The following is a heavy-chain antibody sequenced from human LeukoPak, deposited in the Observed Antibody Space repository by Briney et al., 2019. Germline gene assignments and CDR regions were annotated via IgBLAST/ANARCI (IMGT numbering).Heavy chain of an antibody. V-gene: IGHV1-18*01. J-gene: IGHJ3*02. D-gene: IGHD2-15*01. CDR3: ASRRYCSGGRCYDDVFDI. CDR2: ISAYNGNT. CDR1: GYTFTSYG. Sequence: ASVKVSCKASGYTFTSYGISWVRQAPGQGLEWMGWISAYNGNTNYAQKLQGRVTMTTDTSTSIAYMELRSLRSDDTAVYYCASRRYCSGGRCYDDVFDIWGQGTMVTVSS.